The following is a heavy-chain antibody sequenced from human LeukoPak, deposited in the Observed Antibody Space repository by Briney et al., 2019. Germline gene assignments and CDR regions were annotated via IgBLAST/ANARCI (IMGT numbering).Heavy chain of an antibody. CDR1: GGSISSGGYS. J-gene: IGHJ4*02. D-gene: IGHD1-26*01. V-gene: IGHV4-30-4*07. CDR2: IYYSGST. Sequence: SETLSLTCAVSGGSISSGGYSWSWIRQPPGKGLEWIGYIYYSGSTYYNPSLKSRVTISLDTSKNQFSLKLSSVTAADTAVYYCAKSGGYGLIDYWGQGTRVTVSS. CDR3: AKSGGYGLIDY.